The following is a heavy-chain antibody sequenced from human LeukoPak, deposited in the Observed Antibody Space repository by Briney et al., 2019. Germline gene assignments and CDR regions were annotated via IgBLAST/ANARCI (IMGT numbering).Heavy chain of an antibody. J-gene: IGHJ5*02. CDR1: GYNFSAYG. D-gene: IGHD1-1*01. Sequence: ASVKVSCKASGYNFSAYGINWVRQATGQGPEWMGWMNPNSGNTGYAQKFQGRVIMTRTTSISTAYMELSSLRSEDTAMYYCARLKDPRKGLERRQSSWFDPWGQGTLVTVSS. CDR3: ARLKDPRKGLERRQSSWFDP. CDR2: MNPNSGNT. V-gene: IGHV1-8*01.